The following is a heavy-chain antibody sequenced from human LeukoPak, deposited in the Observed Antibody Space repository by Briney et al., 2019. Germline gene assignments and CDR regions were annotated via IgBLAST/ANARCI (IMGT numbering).Heavy chain of an antibody. CDR3: ARGFGRERNI. J-gene: IGHJ3*02. Sequence: SETLSLTCTVSGGSISSYYWSWLRQPRGKGLEWIGYIYYSGSTNYNPSLKSRVTISVDTSKNQFSLKLSSVTAADTAVYYCARGFGRERNIWGQGTMVTVSS. D-gene: IGHD1-26*01. CDR1: GGSISSYY. CDR2: IYYSGST. V-gene: IGHV4-59*01.